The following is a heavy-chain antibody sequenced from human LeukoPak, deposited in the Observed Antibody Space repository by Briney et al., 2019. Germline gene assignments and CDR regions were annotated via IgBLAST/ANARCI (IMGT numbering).Heavy chain of an antibody. CDR2: IYYSGST. CDR3: ARDRPQCGLN. J-gene: IGHJ4*02. V-gene: IGHV4-31*03. Sequence: SETLSLTCTVSGGSISSGGYYWSWIRQHPGKGLEWIGYIYYSGSTYYNPSLKSRVTISVDTSKNQFSLNLSSVTAADTAVYYCARDRPQCGLNWGQGTLVTVSS. D-gene: IGHD3-22*01. CDR1: GGSISSGGYY.